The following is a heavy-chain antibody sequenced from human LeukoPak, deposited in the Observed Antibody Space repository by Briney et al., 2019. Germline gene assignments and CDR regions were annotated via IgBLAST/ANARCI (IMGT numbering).Heavy chain of an antibody. D-gene: IGHD5-24*01. V-gene: IGHV3-30*03. CDR2: ISYDVSNK. Sequence: GVLRLSCAASGFTFSRYWMSWVRQAPGKGLEWVAVISYDVSNKYYADSAKGRFTISRDNSKNTLSLQMNSLRAEDTAVYYCARGVEMATFPLFDYWGQGTLVTVSS. J-gene: IGHJ4*02. CDR3: ARGVEMATFPLFDY. CDR1: GFTFSRYW.